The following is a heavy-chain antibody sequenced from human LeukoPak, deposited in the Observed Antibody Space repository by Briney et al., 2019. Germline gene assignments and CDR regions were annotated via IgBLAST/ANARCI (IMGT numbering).Heavy chain of an antibody. V-gene: IGHV4-4*02. J-gene: IGHJ4*02. CDR2: IYHSGST. CDR3: ARGQPYYYGSGRTPNFDY. Sequence: PSGTLSLTCAVSGGSISSGDWWSWVRQPPGKGLEWIGEIYHSGSTNYNPSLKSRVTISVDKSKNQFSLKLSSVTAADTAVYYCARGQPYYYGSGRTPNFDYWGQGTLVTVSS. D-gene: IGHD3-10*01. CDR1: GGSISSGDW.